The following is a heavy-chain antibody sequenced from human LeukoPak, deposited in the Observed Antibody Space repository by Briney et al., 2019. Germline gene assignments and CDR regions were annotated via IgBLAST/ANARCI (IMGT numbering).Heavy chain of an antibody. D-gene: IGHD5-18*01. Sequence: MPGGSLRLSCAASGFTFSSYSMNWIRQAPGKGLEWVSSISSSTSYIYYADSVKGRFTISKDNAKNSLYLQMNSLRAEDTAVYYCARGGRIPRLQYFDYWGQGTLVTVSS. J-gene: IGHJ4*02. CDR1: GFTFSSYS. V-gene: IGHV3-21*01. CDR3: ARGGRIPRLQYFDY. CDR2: ISSSTSYI.